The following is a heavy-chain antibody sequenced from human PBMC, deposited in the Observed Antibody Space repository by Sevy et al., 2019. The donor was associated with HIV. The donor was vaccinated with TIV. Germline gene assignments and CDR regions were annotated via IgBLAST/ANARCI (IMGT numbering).Heavy chain of an antibody. Sequence: SETLSLTCTVSGDSRSSNDYYWAWIRQPPGKGLDWIGSIYYSGSTYYNPSLTSRVTISVATSKNWFSLKLRSVTAADTAVYYCAREGPRIAQFDYWGQGTLVTVSS. D-gene: IGHD6-13*01. V-gene: IGHV4-39*02. CDR3: AREGPRIAQFDY. J-gene: IGHJ4*02. CDR1: GDSRSSNDYY. CDR2: IYYSGST.